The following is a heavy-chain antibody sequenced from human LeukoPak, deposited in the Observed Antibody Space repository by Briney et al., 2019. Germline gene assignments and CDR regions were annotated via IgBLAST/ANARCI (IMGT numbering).Heavy chain of an antibody. D-gene: IGHD5-18*01. V-gene: IGHV4-61*02. CDR1: GGSFTSGSYY. CDR3: ARAHGYSYGYGFDP. J-gene: IGHJ5*02. CDR2: IYTSGST. Sequence: SQTLSLTCTVSGGSFTSGSYYWSWIRQPAGKGLEWIGRIYTSGSTNYNPSLKSRVTISVDTSKNQFSLKLSSVTAADTAVYYCARAHGYSYGYGFDPWGQGTLVTVSS.